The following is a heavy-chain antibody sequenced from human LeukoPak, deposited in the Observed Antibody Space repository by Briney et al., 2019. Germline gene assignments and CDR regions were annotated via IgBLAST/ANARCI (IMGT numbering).Heavy chain of an antibody. CDR3: ARGLGYCSSTSCYPDAFDI. V-gene: IGHV3-21*01. CDR2: ISSSSSYI. CDR1: GFTFRSYS. J-gene: IGHJ3*02. D-gene: IGHD2-2*01. Sequence: PGGSLRLSCAASGFTFRSYSMNWVRQAPGKGLEWVSSISSSSSYIYYADSVKGRFTISRDNAKTSLYLQMNSLRGEDTAVYYGARGLGYCSSTSCYPDAFDIWGQGTMVTVSS.